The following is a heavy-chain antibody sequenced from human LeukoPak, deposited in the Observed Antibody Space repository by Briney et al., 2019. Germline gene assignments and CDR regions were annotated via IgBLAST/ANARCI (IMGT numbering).Heavy chain of an antibody. V-gene: IGHV1-2*02. CDR2: INPNSGGT. J-gene: IGHJ5*02. CDR3: VRDQWSIAVAGTDWFDP. D-gene: IGHD6-19*01. Sequence: ASVKVSCKASGYTFTGYYMHWVRQAPGQGLEWMGWINPNSGGTNYAQKFQGRVTMTRDTSISTAYMELSRLRSDDTAVYYCVRDQWSIAVAGTDWFDPWGQGTLVTVCS. CDR1: GYTFTGYY.